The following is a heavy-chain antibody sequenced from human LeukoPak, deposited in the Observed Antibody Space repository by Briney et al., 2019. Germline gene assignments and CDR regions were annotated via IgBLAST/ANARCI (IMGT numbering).Heavy chain of an antibody. J-gene: IGHJ4*02. CDR1: GFTFSNYA. CDR3: AKRLGDQRAFDY. Sequence: GGSLRLSCAASGFTFSNYAMSWVRQAQGKRLEWVSGISGTSGTISYADPVKGRFTISRDNSKNTVYLQMNSLRAEDTAVYYCAKRLGDQRAFDYWGQGTLVTVSS. D-gene: IGHD2-21*02. V-gene: IGHV3-23*01. CDR2: ISGTSGTI.